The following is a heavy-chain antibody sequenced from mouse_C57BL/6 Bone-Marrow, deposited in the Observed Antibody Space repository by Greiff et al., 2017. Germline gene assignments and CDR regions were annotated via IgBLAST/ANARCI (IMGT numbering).Heavy chain of an antibody. Sequence: VKLMESGPELVKPGASVKISCKASGYTFTDYYINWVKQRPGQGLEWIGWIFPGSGSTYYNEKFKGKATLTVDKSSSTAYMLLSSLTSEDSAVYFCARFDYDDKDPYYFDYWGQGTTLTVSS. J-gene: IGHJ2*01. D-gene: IGHD2-4*01. CDR2: IFPGSGST. V-gene: IGHV1-75*01. CDR1: GYTFTDYY. CDR3: ARFDYDDKDPYYFDY.